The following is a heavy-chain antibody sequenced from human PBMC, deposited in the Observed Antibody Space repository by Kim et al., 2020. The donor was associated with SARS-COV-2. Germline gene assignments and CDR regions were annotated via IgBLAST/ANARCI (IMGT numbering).Heavy chain of an antibody. V-gene: IGHV3-53*01. CDR1: GFTVSSNY. Sequence: GGSLRLSCAASGFTVSSNYMSWVRQAPGKGLEWVSVIYSGGSTYYADSVKGRFTISRDNSKNTLYLQMNSLRAEDTAVYYCARDRPIAVAGTTGGYYYYGMDVWGQGTTVTVSS. D-gene: IGHD6-19*01. CDR3: ARDRPIAVAGTTGGYYYYGMDV. J-gene: IGHJ6*02. CDR2: IYSGGST.